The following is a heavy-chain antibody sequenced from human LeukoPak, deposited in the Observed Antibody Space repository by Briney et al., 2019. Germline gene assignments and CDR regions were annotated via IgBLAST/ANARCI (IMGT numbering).Heavy chain of an antibody. V-gene: IGHV3-30*03. CDR2: ISNDESNK. CDR3: ASGSSSWYVIGDY. Sequence: PGRSLRLSCAASGFTFSSSAMHWVRQAPGKGLEWVTVISNDESNKYYADSVKGRFTISRDNSKNMLYLQMNSLRIEDTAVYYCASGSSSWYVIGDYWGQGTLVTVPS. CDR1: GFTFSSSA. D-gene: IGHD6-13*01. J-gene: IGHJ4*02.